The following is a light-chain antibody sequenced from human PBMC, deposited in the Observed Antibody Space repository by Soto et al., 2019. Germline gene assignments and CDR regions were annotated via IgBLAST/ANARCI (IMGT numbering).Light chain of an antibody. Sequence: QSVLTQPASVSGSPGQSITIAFPGSGSDIGSYNYVSWYQHHPGKVPKFIIYDVTNRPSGVSDRFSGSKSGNTASLTISGLQAEDEADYYCNSYTSDSTYVFGTGTKVTGL. CDR2: DVT. CDR1: GSDIGSYNY. J-gene: IGLJ1*01. V-gene: IGLV2-14*03. CDR3: NSYTSDSTYV.